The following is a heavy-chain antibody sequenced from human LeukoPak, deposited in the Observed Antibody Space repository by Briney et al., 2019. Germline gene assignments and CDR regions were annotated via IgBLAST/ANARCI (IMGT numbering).Heavy chain of an antibody. CDR1: GGSISSHY. CDR3: ARDAASYFDF. J-gene: IGHJ4*02. V-gene: IGHV4-59*11. CDR2: IYYSGST. Sequence: SETLSLTCTVSGGSISSHYWSWIRQPPGKGLEWIGYIYYSGSTNYNPSLKSRVTISVDTPKNQFSLKLSSVTAADTAVYYCARDAASYFDFWGQGTLVTVSS. D-gene: IGHD6-13*01.